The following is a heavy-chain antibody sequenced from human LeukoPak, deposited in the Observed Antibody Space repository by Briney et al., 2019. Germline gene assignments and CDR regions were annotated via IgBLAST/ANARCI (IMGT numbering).Heavy chain of an antibody. CDR2: FYNSGST. Sequence: SETLSLTCTVSGGSISNYYWSWIRQPAGKGLEWIGRFYNSGSTNCNPSLKSRVTMSVDTSKNQFSLKLSFVTAADTAVYYCARVGDYALKDWGQGTLVTVSS. CDR1: GGSISNYY. J-gene: IGHJ4*02. CDR3: ARVGDYALKD. V-gene: IGHV4-4*07. D-gene: IGHD3-16*01.